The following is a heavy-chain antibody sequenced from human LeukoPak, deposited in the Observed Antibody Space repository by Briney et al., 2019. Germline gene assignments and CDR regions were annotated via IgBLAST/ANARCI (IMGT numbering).Heavy chain of an antibody. CDR2: IKQDGSEK. CDR1: GGSFSGYY. Sequence: ETLSLTCAVYGGSFSGYYWSWVRQAPGKGLEWVANIKQDGSEKYYVDSVKGRFTISRDNAKNSLYLQMNSLRAEDTAVYYCARGWQWLVPFDYWGQGTLVTVSS. J-gene: IGHJ4*02. V-gene: IGHV3-7*01. CDR3: ARGWQWLVPFDY. D-gene: IGHD6-19*01.